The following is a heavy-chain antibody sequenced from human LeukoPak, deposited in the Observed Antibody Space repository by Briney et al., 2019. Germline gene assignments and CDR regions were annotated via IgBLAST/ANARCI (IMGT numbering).Heavy chain of an antibody. J-gene: IGHJ3*02. Sequence: SETLSLTCAVYGGSFSGYYWSWIRQPPGKGLEWIGEINHSGSTNYNPSLKSRVTISVDTSKNQFSLKLSSVTAADTAVYYCARGGYVTDYGDYSNDAFDIWGQGTMVTVSS. CDR3: ARGGYVTDYGDYSNDAFDI. V-gene: IGHV4-34*01. CDR1: GGSFSGYY. CDR2: INHSGST. D-gene: IGHD4-17*01.